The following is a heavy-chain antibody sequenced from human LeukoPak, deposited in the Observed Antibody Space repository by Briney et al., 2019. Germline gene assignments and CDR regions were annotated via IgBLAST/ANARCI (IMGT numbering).Heavy chain of an antibody. D-gene: IGHD2-2*01. Sequence: GGSLRLSRAASGFTFSDYYMSWIRQAPGKGLEWVSYISSSGSTIYYADSVKGRFTISRDNAKNSLYLQMNSLRAEDTAVYYCVRSPCSTSCPYYMDVWGKGTTVTVSS. CDR2: ISSSGSTI. CDR1: GFTFSDYY. CDR3: VRSPCSTSCPYYMDV. J-gene: IGHJ6*03. V-gene: IGHV3-11*04.